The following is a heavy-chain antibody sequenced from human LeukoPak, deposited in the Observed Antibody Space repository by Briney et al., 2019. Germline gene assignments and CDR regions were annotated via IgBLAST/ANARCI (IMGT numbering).Heavy chain of an antibody. J-gene: IGHJ6*03. CDR3: ARAPGYSSGWYGGDYYYMDV. CDR1: GYTFTGYY. V-gene: IGHV1-2*02. Sequence: ASVKVSCKASGYTFTGYYMHWVRQAPGQGLEWMGWINPNSGGTNYAQKFQGRVTMTRDTSISTAYMELSRLRSDDTAVYYCARAPGYSSGWYGGDYYYMDVWGKGTTVTVSS. D-gene: IGHD6-19*01. CDR2: INPNSGGT.